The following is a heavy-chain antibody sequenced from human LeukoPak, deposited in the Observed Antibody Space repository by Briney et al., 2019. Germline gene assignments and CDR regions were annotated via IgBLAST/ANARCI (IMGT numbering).Heavy chain of an antibody. D-gene: IGHD3-22*01. CDR1: GFTFSSYA. J-gene: IGHJ4*02. V-gene: IGHV3-30-3*01. Sequence: GGSLRLSCAASGFTFSSYAMHWVRQAPGRGLEWVAVISYDGSNKYYADSVKGRFTISRDNSKNTLYLQMNSLRAEDTAVYYCARDRVYDSSGPPCYWGQGTLVTVSS. CDR2: ISYDGSNK. CDR3: ARDRVYDSSGPPCY.